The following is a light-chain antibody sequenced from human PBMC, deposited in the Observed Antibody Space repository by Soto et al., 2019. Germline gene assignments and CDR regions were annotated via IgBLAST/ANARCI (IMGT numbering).Light chain of an antibody. V-gene: IGKV3-11*01. CDR3: LLRSNWAPEVT. Sequence: EIALTQSPATLSLSPGERATLSCRASQSVSSNLAWYQQKPGQAPRLLIYDASNRATGIPARFSGSGSGTDFTLTISSLEPEDFGVYCCLLRSNWAPEVTWGPGTKVDIK. CDR1: QSVSSN. J-gene: IGKJ3*01. CDR2: DAS.